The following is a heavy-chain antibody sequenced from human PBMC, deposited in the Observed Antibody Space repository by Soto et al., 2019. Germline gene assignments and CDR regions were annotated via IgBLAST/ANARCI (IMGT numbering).Heavy chain of an antibody. Sequence: QIHLVQSGAEVKKPGASVKVSCKGSGYAFTTYGITWVRQAPGRGLEWMAWISAHNGNTNYAQTPQGRVTVTRDTSTSTAYMELRSLRFDDTAVYSCARGRYGDYWGQGALVTVYS. CDR2: ISAHNGNT. D-gene: IGHD1-1*01. CDR1: GYAFTTYG. J-gene: IGHJ4*02. CDR3: ARGRYGDY. V-gene: IGHV1-18*01.